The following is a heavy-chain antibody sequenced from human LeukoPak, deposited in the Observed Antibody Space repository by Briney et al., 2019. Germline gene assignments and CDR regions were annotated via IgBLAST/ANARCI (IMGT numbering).Heavy chain of an antibody. J-gene: IGHJ4*02. CDR3: GKTDIYFNPIDY. CDR1: RVSISSSEW. V-gene: IGHV4-4*02. CDR2: IHRDGRT. Sequence: SGTLSLTCAVSRVSISSSEWWIWVRQPPGQGLEWIGEIHRDGRTRYNPSLQTRVTMSIDYSKNQISLEVTSVTAADTAIYYCGKTDIYFNPIDYWGPGSLVTVSS. D-gene: IGHD3-9*01.